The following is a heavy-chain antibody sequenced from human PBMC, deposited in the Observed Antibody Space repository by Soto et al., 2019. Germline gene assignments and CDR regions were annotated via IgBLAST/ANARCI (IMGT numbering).Heavy chain of an antibody. D-gene: IGHD1-1*01. CDR3: AQTAYFDAFDI. V-gene: IGHV3-30*03. CDR2: VSSDGNNK. CDR1: GFSFSNYG. J-gene: IGHJ3*02. Sequence: GGSLRLSCVASGFSFSNYGMHWVRQAPGKGLEWVAFVSSDGNNKYYAESVKGRFTISRDDSKNSLYLQMNSLKTEDTAVYYCAQTAYFDAFDIWGQGTMVTVSS.